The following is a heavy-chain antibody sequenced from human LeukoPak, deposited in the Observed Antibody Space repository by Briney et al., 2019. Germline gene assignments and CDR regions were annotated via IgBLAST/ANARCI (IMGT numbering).Heavy chain of an antibody. CDR1: GYTFTGYY. V-gene: IGHV1-2*02. CDR2: INPNSGGT. CDR3: ARDPEGGAAAGTLSGTGWFDP. D-gene: IGHD6-13*01. Sequence: ASVKVSCKASGYTFTGYYMHWVRQAPGQGLEWMGWINPNSGGTNYAQKFQGRVTMTRDTSISTAYMELSRLRSDDTAVYYCARDPEGGAAAGTLSGTGWFDPWGQGTLVTVSS. J-gene: IGHJ5*02.